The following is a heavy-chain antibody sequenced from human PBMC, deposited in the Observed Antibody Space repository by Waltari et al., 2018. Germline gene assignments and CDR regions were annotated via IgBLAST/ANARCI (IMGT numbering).Heavy chain of an antibody. CDR1: GGPFSSYA. CDR2: IIPIFGTA. D-gene: IGHD6-19*01. Sequence: QVQLVQSGAEVKKPGSSVKVSCKASGGPFSSYAISWVRPAPGQGLEWMGRIIPIFGTANYAQKFQGRVTITADKSTSTAYMELSSLRSEDTAVYYCAREAGIAVAGIPPVGWFDPWGQGTLVTVSS. V-gene: IGHV1-69*08. J-gene: IGHJ5*02. CDR3: AREAGIAVAGIPPVGWFDP.